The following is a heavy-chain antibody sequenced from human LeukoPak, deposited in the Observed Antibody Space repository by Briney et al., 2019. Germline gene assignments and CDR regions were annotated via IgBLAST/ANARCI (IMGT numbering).Heavy chain of an antibody. CDR2: IIPIFGTA. CDR3: ALEGDIVVVPAAIPPLRLDY. V-gene: IGHV1-69*05. J-gene: IGHJ4*02. CDR1: GGTFSSYA. D-gene: IGHD2-2*02. Sequence: SVKVSCKASGGTFSSYAISWVRQAPGQELEWMGGIIPIFGTANYAQKFQGRVTITTDESTSTAYMELSSLRSEDTAVYYCALEGDIVVVPAAIPPLRLDYWGQGTLVTVSS.